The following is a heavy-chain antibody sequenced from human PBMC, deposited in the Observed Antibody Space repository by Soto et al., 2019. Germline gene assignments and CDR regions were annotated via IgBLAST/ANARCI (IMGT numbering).Heavy chain of an antibody. CDR3: AREDTAMVDY. J-gene: IGHJ4*02. CDR2: TYKSGGT. CDR1: GGSISSGDYY. Sequence: PSETLSLTCTVSGGSISSGDYYWSWIRQPPGKGLEWIGYTYKSGGTYYNPSFRSRVAMSVDTPKNQFSLRLSSVTAADTAIYYCAREDTAMVDYWGKGTLVTVSS. D-gene: IGHD5-18*01. V-gene: IGHV4-30-4*01.